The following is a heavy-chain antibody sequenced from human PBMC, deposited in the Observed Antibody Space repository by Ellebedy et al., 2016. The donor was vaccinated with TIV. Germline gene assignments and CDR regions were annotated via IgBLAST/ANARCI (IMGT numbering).Heavy chain of an antibody. CDR2: FSGSGRST. CDR1: GFTFSNYG. Sequence: GESLKISXAASGFTFSNYGMSWFRQAPGKGLEWVSGFSGSGRSTYYADSVKGRFTISRDNSKNTLYLQMNSLRAEDTAVYYRAKDVRLPGGLFEYWGQGTLVTVSS. CDR3: AKDVRLPGGLFEY. V-gene: IGHV3-23*01. J-gene: IGHJ4*02. D-gene: IGHD5/OR15-5a*01.